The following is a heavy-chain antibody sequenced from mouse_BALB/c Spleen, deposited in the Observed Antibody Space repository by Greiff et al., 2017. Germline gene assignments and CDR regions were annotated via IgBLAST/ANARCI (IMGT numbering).Heavy chain of an antibody. Sequence: VQLQQSGAELVKPGASVKLSCTASGFNIKDTYMHWVKQRPEQGLEWIGRIDPANGNTKYDPKFQGKATITADTSSNTAYLQLSSLTSEDTAVYYCARGGYYPLYAMDYRGPGTSGTVPS. CDR2: IDPANGNT. J-gene: IGHJ4*01. D-gene: IGHD2-3*01. CDR1: GFNIKDTY. CDR3: ARGGYYPLYAMDY. V-gene: IGHV14-3*02.